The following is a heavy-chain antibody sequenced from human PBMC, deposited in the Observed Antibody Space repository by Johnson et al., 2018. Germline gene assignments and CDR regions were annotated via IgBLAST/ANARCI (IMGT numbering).Heavy chain of an antibody. CDR1: GFTFTDHD. J-gene: IGHJ6*03. D-gene: IGHD5-24*01. Sequence: VQLVESGGGLVQPGRSLRLSCAASGFTFTDHDMNWVRQSTGKGLEWVSGIGTIGDQYYAGPVRGRLTISREDAKNSLYLQMSSLTVDDTAVYYCARGGDGYKFYYYYYMDVWGKGTTVTVSS. CDR2: IGTIGDQ. V-gene: IGHV3-13*05. CDR3: ARGGDGYKFYYYYYMDV.